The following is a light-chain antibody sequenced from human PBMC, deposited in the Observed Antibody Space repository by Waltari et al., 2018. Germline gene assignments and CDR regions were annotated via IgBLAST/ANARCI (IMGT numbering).Light chain of an antibody. Sequence: QSALTQPASVSGSPGQSITTSCTGTSSDVGGYNYVSWYQQHPGKAPKLMIYDVSKRPSGVSNRFSGSKSGNTASLTISGLQAEDEADYYCCSYAGSSTVVFGGGTKLTVL. J-gene: IGLJ2*01. CDR1: SSDVGGYNY. V-gene: IGLV2-23*02. CDR2: DVS. CDR3: CSYAGSSTVV.